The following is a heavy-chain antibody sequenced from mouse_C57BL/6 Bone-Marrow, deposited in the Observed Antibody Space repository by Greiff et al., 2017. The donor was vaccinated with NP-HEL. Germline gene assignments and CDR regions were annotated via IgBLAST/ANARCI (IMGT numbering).Heavy chain of an antibody. V-gene: IGHV1-69*01. Sequence: VQLQQPGAELVMPGASVKLSCKASGYTFTSYWMHWVKQRPGQGLEWIGEIDPSDSYTNYNQKFKGKSTLTVDKSSSTAYMQLSCLTSEDSAVYYCARLGVGMDYWGQGTSVTVSS. J-gene: IGHJ4*01. CDR3: ARLGVGMDY. CDR1: GYTFTSYW. CDR2: IDPSDSYT. D-gene: IGHD3-3*01.